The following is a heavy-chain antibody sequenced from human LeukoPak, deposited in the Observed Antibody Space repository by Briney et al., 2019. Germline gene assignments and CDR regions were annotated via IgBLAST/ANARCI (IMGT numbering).Heavy chain of an antibody. Sequence: ASETLSLTCAVYGGSFSGYYWSWIRQPPGKGLEWIGEINHGGSTNYNPSLKSRVTLSVDTSKNQFSLKLTSVTAADTAVYYCARDGYSTPDVWGQGTTVTVSS. J-gene: IGHJ6*02. D-gene: IGHD6-13*01. CDR1: GGSFSGYY. CDR2: INHGGST. V-gene: IGHV4-34*01. CDR3: ARDGYSTPDV.